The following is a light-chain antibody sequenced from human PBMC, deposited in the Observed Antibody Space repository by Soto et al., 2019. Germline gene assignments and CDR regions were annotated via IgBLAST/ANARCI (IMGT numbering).Light chain of an antibody. CDR2: KAS. CDR3: QQYNSYPLT. CDR1: QSIGTW. J-gene: IGKJ4*01. V-gene: IGKV1-5*03. Sequence: DIQMTQSPSTLSACIGDRVTITCRASQSIGTWLAWYQQKPGKAPKLLIYKASTLESGVPSRFSGSGSGTEFTLTIRSLQPDDFAAYYCQQYNSYPLTFGGGTTVEI.